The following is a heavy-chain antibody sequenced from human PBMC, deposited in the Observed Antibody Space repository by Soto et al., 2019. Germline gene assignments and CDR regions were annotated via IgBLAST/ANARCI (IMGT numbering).Heavy chain of an antibody. J-gene: IGHJ6*02. CDR2: ITTSSSTI. V-gene: IGHV3-48*02. CDR3: ARGGRGEGYNMGYYYYGMDV. Sequence: EVQLVESGGGLVPPGGSLRLSCAASAFSLSSHAMNWVRQAPGKGLEWVSYITTSSSTIYYADSLRGRFTISRDNAKNLLFLQMDSLRDEDTAVYYCARGGRGEGYNMGYYYYGMDVWGRGTAVTVSS. D-gene: IGHD2-21*01. CDR1: AFSLSSHA.